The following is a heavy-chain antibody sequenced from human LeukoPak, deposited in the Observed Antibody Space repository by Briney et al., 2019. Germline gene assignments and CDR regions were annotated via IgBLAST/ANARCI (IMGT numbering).Heavy chain of an antibody. CDR2: IYYSGST. J-gene: IGHJ5*02. CDR3: ARPPNHRRGWAFEA. D-gene: IGHD6-19*01. Sequence: PSETLSLTCTVSGGSISSSSYYWGWIRQPPGKGLEWIGSIYYSGSTYYNPSLKSRVTISVDTSKNQFSLKLSSVTAADTAVYYCARPPNHRRGWAFEAWGQGTLVTVSS. CDR1: GGSISSSSYY. V-gene: IGHV4-39*01.